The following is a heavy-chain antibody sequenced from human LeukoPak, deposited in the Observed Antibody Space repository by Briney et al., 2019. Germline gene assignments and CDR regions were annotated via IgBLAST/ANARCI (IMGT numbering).Heavy chain of an antibody. CDR1: GFTFSSYS. V-gene: IGHV3-21*01. CDR2: ISSSSSYI. Sequence: PGGSLRLSCAASGFTFSSYSMNWVRQAPGKGLEWVSSISSSSSYIYYADSVKGRFTISRDNAKNSLYLQMNSLRAEDTAVYYCARAPELRLFDVSYYYYYMDVWGKGTTVTVSS. D-gene: IGHD1-7*01. J-gene: IGHJ6*03. CDR3: ARAPELRLFDVSYYYYYMDV.